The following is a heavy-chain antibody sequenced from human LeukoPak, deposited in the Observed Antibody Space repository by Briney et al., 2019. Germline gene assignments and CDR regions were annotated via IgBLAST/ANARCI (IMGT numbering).Heavy chain of an antibody. CDR3: ARTEGARYLYDSSGYSTQEGAFDI. CDR2: IYHSGTT. V-gene: IGHV4-4*02. D-gene: IGHD3-22*01. Sequence: SGTLSLTCAISGDSISNTNWWSWVRQPPGKGLEWIGEIYHSGTTNYNPSLKSRVTISVDTSHNKFSLILSTVTAADTAVYYCARTEGARYLYDSSGYSTQEGAFDIWGQGTVVTVSS. J-gene: IGHJ3*02. CDR1: GDSISNTNW.